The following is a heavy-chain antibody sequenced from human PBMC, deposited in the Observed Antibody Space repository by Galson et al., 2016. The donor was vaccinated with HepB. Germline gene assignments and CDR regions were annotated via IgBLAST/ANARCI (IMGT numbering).Heavy chain of an antibody. V-gene: IGHV1-69*13. J-gene: IGHJ4*02. CDR2: FIPIFGTS. Sequence: SVKVSCKASGGSFSSYAISWVRQAPGQGLEWMGGFIPIFGTSNYAQKFHDRVTITADESTSTVYMELSSLRSEDTAVYYCARMISGDDYGDYWGQGTLVTVSS. CDR1: GGSFSSYA. D-gene: IGHD5-12*01. CDR3: ARMISGDDYGDY.